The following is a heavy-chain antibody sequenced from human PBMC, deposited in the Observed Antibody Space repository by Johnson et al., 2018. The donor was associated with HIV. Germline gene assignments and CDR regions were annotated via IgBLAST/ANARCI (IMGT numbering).Heavy chain of an antibody. V-gene: IGHV3-15*01. CDR1: GFTFSNAW. CDR2: IKSKTDGETT. D-gene: IGHD3-16*02. J-gene: IGHJ3*02. Sequence: VQLVESGGGVVQPGRSLRLSCAASGFTFSNAWMSWVRQAPGKGLEWVGRIKSKTDGETTDYAAPVKGRFTISRDDSKNTLYVQMNSLKTEDTAVFYCTTDQAGDYVWGTYRYAFDIWGQGTMVTVSS. CDR3: TTDQAGDYVWGTYRYAFDI.